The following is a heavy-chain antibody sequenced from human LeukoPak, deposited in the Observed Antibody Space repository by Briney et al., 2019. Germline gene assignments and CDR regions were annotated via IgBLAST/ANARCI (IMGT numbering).Heavy chain of an antibody. CDR1: GYSFTTHW. V-gene: IGHV5-51*01. J-gene: IGHJ3*02. Sequence: GESLKISCKASGYSFTTHWIGWVRQMPGKGLEWMGIIYPGDSDTRYSPSFQGHVTISADKSISTAYLQWSSLKASDTAMYYCASGRLRRTRDAFDIWGQGTMVTVSS. D-gene: IGHD4-17*01. CDR2: IYPGDSDT. CDR3: ASGRLRRTRDAFDI.